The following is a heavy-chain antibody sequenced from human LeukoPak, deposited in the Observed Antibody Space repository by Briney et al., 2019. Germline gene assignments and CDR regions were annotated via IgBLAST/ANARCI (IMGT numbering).Heavy chain of an antibody. V-gene: IGHV3-53*01. J-gene: IGHJ4*02. CDR1: GFTVSSNY. Sequence: GGSLRLSCAASGFTVSSNYMSWVRQAPGKGLEWVPVIYSGGSTYYADSVKGRFTISRDNSKNTLYLQMNSLRAEDTAVYYCARGRPAGYFDYWGQGTLVTVSS. CDR3: ARGRPAGYFDY. CDR2: IYSGGST. D-gene: IGHD6-6*01.